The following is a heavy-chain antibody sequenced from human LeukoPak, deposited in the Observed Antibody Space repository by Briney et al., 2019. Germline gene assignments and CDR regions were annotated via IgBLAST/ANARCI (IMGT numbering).Heavy chain of an antibody. CDR1: GFTFSDYY. Sequence: KSGGSLRLSCAASGFTFSDYYMSWIRQAPGKGRGGVSYISSSGSTIYFADSVKGRFTVSRDNAKNSLSLQMNSLRAEDTAVYYCARDFWSGFYNNWFDPWGQGTLVIVSS. J-gene: IGHJ5*02. CDR3: ARDFWSGFYNNWFDP. D-gene: IGHD3-3*01. CDR2: ISSSGSTI. V-gene: IGHV3-11*01.